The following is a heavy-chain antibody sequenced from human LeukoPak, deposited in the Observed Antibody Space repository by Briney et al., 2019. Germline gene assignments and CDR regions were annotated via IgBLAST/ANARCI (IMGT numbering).Heavy chain of an antibody. CDR2: ISAYNGNT. J-gene: IGHJ4*02. CDR1: VSTFTSYG. D-gene: IGHD2-2*01. Sequence: GASVKVSCKASVSTFTSYGISWVRQAPGQGLGWMGWISAYNGNTTYAHNLHGRVTMTTDTSTSTAYMELRSLRSDDTAVYYGARTYCSSTSRYDYWGQGTLVTVSS. V-gene: IGHV1-18*01. CDR3: ARTYCSSTSRYDY.